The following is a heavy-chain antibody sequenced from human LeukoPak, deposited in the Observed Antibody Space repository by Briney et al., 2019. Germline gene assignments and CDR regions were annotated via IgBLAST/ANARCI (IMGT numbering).Heavy chain of an antibody. Sequence: GGSLRLSCAASRFTFDDYGMNWVRQPPGKGLEWVCNINWNGGSTSYADSLKGRLTISRDNAKSSLYLQMNSLRAEDTAMYFCARRMPGDAFDVWGQGTMVTVSS. J-gene: IGHJ3*01. V-gene: IGHV3-20*04. CDR3: ARRMPGDAFDV. CDR2: INWNGGST. D-gene: IGHD2-2*01. CDR1: RFTFDDYG.